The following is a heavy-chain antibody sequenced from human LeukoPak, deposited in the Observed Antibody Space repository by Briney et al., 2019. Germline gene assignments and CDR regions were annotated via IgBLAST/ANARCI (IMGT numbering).Heavy chain of an antibody. V-gene: IGHV1-2*02. D-gene: IGHD6-19*01. CDR2: INSNSGGT. CDR3: TRVGAGGWYADY. J-gene: IGHJ4*01. CDR1: GYTFTGYY. Sequence: ASVRGSCKASGYTFTGYYMHWVRQAPGQGLEWMGWINSNSGGTHYAQRCEGRVTMTRDTSISTVYMELARLTADDTAIFYCTRVGAGGWYADYWGHGTLLTVSS.